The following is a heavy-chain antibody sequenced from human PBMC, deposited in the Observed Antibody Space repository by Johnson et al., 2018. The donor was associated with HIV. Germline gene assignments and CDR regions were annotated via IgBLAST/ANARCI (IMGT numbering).Heavy chain of an antibody. V-gene: IGHV3-66*01. D-gene: IGHD3-22*01. Sequence: EVQLVESGGGLVQPGGSLRVSCAASGFTVSSNYMSWVRQAPGQGLEWVSVIYSGGGAYYTDSVKGRFTISRDNSKNSLYLQMNSLRAEDTALYYCASGKFSVRVVIFIDVWGQGTMVTVSA. J-gene: IGHJ3*01. CDR2: IYSGGGA. CDR1: GFTVSSNY. CDR3: ASGKFSVRVVIFIDV.